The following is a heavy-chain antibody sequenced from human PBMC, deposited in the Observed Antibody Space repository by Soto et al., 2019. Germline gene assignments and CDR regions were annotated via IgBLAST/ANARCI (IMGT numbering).Heavy chain of an antibody. CDR1: GGSISSYH. D-gene: IGHD3-3*01. Sequence: SETLSLTCTVSGGSISSYHWSWIRQPPGKGLEWIGYIYYSGSTNYNPSLKSRVTISVDTSKNQFSLKLSSVTAADTAVYYCARDLYYDFWSGYSSGMDVWGQGTTVTVSS. CDR3: ARDLYYDFWSGYSSGMDV. V-gene: IGHV4-59*01. CDR2: IYYSGST. J-gene: IGHJ6*02.